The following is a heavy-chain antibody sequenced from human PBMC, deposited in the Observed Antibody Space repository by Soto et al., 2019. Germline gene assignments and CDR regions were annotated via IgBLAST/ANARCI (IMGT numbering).Heavy chain of an antibody. CDR1: GFSLSTSGVG. J-gene: IGHJ4*02. CDR2: IYWDDDK. D-gene: IGHD2-2*01. Sequence: QITLKESGPTLVKPTQTLTLTCTFSGFSLSTSGVGVGWIRQPPGKALEWLALIYWDDDKRYSPSLKSRLTITQDTSKNQVVLTMTNMGPVDTATYYCAHRSYCSSTSCYGSYYFDYWGQGTLVTVSS. V-gene: IGHV2-5*02. CDR3: AHRSYCSSTSCYGSYYFDY.